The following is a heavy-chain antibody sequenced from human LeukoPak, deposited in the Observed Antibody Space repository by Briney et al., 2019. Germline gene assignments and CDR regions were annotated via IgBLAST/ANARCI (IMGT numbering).Heavy chain of an antibody. CDR2: VRASGVGT. J-gene: IGHJ2*01. D-gene: IGHD2-2*01. Sequence: GGSLRLSCAASGFTFSDHVMSWVRQAPGKGLEWVSSVRASGVGTHYADSVKGRFTISRDNAKNSLFLQMNSLRAEDTAVYYCARDRCSSSSCFPLGYFDLWGRGTLVSVSS. CDR1: GFTFSDHV. CDR3: ARDRCSSSSCFPLGYFDL. V-gene: IGHV3-23*01.